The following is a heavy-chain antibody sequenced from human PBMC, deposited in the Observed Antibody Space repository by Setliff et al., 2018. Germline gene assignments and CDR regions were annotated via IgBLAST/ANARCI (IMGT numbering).Heavy chain of an antibody. CDR2: IYPGGSDT. J-gene: IGHJ3*02. CDR1: GYRFSSRW. V-gene: IGHV5-51*01. CDR3: ASSSGSSSNDAFDI. Sequence: PGESLKISCKGSGYRFSSRWIGWVRQMPGKGLEWMGIIYPGGSDTRYSPSFQGQVTISADKSISTAYLQWSSLKASDTAMYYCASSSGSSSNDAFDIWGQGTTVTVSS. D-gene: IGHD1-26*01.